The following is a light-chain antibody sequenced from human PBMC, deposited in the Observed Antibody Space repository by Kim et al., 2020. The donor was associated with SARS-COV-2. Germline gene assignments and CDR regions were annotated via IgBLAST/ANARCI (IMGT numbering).Light chain of an antibody. J-gene: IGLJ7*01. Sequence: PEGTIPPRSASSTGGVTSYHYPYWFQQKPAPAPGTLIYDTTNNPSSPPARFSGSLLEGKAALTLSGARPEDEAEYYCLLYYSGVGVFGGGTQLTVL. CDR3: LLYYSGVGV. CDR1: TGGVTSYHY. V-gene: IGLV7-46*01. CDR2: DTT.